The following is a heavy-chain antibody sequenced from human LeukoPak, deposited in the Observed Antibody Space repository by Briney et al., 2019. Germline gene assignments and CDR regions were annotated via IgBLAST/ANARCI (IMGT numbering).Heavy chain of an antibody. V-gene: IGHV1-8*03. Sequence: GASVKVSCKASGYTFTSYDINWVRQATGQGLEWMGWMNPNSGNTGYAQKFRGRVTITRNTSISTAYMELSSLRSEDTAVYYCARRGLTTVTTRYNWFDPWGQGTLVTVSS. CDR2: MNPNSGNT. CDR1: GYTFTSYD. D-gene: IGHD4-17*01. CDR3: ARRGLTTVTTRYNWFDP. J-gene: IGHJ5*02.